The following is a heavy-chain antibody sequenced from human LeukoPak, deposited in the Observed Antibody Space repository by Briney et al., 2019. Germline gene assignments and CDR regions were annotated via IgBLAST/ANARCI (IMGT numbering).Heavy chain of an antibody. CDR2: IWYDGSNK. CDR1: GFTFSSYG. Sequence: PGRYLRLYCAASGFTFSSYGMHWVRQAPGKGLEWVAVIWYDGSNKYYAESVKGRFTISRDNSKNTLYLQMNSLRAEDTAVYYCAKELTYGSGSYYPDYWGQGTLVTVSS. CDR3: AKELTYGSGSYYPDY. D-gene: IGHD3-10*01. V-gene: IGHV3-33*06. J-gene: IGHJ4*02.